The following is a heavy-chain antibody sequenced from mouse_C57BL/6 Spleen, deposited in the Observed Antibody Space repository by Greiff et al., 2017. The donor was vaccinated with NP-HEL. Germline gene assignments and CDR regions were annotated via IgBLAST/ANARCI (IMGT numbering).Heavy chain of an antibody. D-gene: IGHD3-3*01. V-gene: IGHV5-4*01. J-gene: IGHJ4*01. CDR3: ARDRDYYYAMDY. CDR2: ISDGGSYT. Sequence: VQLKESGGGLVKPGGSLKLSCAASGFTFSSYAMSWVRQTPEKRLEWVATISDGGSYTYYPDNVKGRFTISRDNAKNNLYLQMSHLKSEDTAMYYCARDRDYYYAMDYWGQGTSVTVSS. CDR1: GFTFSSYA.